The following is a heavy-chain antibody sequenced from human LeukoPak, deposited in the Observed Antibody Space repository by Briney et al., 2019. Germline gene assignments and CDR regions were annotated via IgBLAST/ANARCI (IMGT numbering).Heavy chain of an antibody. CDR2: INHSGST. CDR1: GGSFSGYY. Sequence: SETLSLTCAVYGGSFSGYYWSWIRQPPGKGLEWIGEINHSGSTNYNPSLKSRVTISVDTSKNQFSLKLSSVTAADTAVYYCASLGVVGATDWFDPWGQGTLVTVSS. CDR3: ASLGVVGATDWFDP. J-gene: IGHJ5*02. D-gene: IGHD1-26*01. V-gene: IGHV4-34*01.